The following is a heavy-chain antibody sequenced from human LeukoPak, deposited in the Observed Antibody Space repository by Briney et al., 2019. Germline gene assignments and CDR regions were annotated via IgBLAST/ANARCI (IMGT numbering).Heavy chain of an antibody. D-gene: IGHD3-10*01. CDR3: AKVDRDCYGSGSVDY. J-gene: IGHJ4*02. CDR2: ISYDGSNK. Sequence: GGSLRLSCAASGFTFSSYGMHWVRQAPGKGLEWVAVISYDGSNKYYADSVKGRFTISRDNSKNTLYLQMNSLRAEDTAVYYCAKVDRDCYGSGSVDYWGQGTLVTVSS. CDR1: GFTFSSYG. V-gene: IGHV3-30*18.